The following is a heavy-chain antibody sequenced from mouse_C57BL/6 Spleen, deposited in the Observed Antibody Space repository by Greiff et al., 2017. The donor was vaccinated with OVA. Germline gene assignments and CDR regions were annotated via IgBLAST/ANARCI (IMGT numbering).Heavy chain of an antibody. Sequence: EVKLMESGGGLVKPGGSLKLSCAASGFTFSSYAMSWVRQTPEKRLEWVATISDGGSYTYYPDNVKGRFTISRDNAKNNLYLQMSHLKSEDTAMYYCARDYYYGSSYRFFAYWGQGTLVTVSA. CDR3: ARDYYYGSSYRFFAY. J-gene: IGHJ3*01. CDR2: ISDGGSYT. CDR1: GFTFSSYA. V-gene: IGHV5-4*01. D-gene: IGHD1-1*01.